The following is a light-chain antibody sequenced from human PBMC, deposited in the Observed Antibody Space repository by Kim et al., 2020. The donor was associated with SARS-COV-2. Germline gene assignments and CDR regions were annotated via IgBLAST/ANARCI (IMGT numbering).Light chain of an antibody. CDR1: QSLSSY. Sequence: SASVGDRVTITCRASQSLSSYLAWYQQKAGEAPKLLIYGASGLETGVPSRFSGSGSGTEFTLTISSLQPDDFATYYCQQYSNGWTFGQGTKVEIK. J-gene: IGKJ1*01. CDR3: QQYSNGWT. CDR2: GAS. V-gene: IGKV1-5*03.